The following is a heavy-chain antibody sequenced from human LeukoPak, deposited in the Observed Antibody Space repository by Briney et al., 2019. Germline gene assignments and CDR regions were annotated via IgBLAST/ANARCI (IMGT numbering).Heavy chain of an antibody. Sequence: ASVKVSCKASGYTFTSYYMHWVRQAPGQGLEWMGIINPSGGSTSYAQKFQGRVTMTRDTSTSTVYMELSSLRSEDTGVYYCARDLQAGYDSSEVLRYWGQGTLVTVSS. V-gene: IGHV1-46*01. J-gene: IGHJ4*02. CDR1: GYTFTSYY. D-gene: IGHD3-22*01. CDR3: ARDLQAGYDSSEVLRY. CDR2: INPSGGST.